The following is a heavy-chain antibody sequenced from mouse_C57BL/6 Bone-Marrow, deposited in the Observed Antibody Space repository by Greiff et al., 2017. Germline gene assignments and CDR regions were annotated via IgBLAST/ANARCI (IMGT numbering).Heavy chain of an antibody. Sequence: VQLQQPGAELVMPGASVKLSCKASGYTFTSYWMHWVKQRPGQGLEWIGEIDPSDSYTNYNQKFKGKSTLTVDKSSSTGYMQLSSLTSEDSAVYYCAIYGQTGTEAYWGQGTLVTVSA. V-gene: IGHV1-69*01. D-gene: IGHD4-1*01. CDR3: AIYGQTGTEAY. CDR1: GYTFTSYW. CDR2: IDPSDSYT. J-gene: IGHJ3*01.